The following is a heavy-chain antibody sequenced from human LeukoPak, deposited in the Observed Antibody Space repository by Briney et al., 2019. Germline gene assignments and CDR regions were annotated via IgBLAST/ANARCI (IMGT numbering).Heavy chain of an antibody. Sequence: SETLSLTCTVSGGSISSYYWSWIRQPPGKGLGWIGYIYYSGSTNYNPSLKSRVTISVDTSKDQFSLKLSSVTAADTAVYYCAALRGAYYYYGMDVWGKGTTVTVPS. CDR3: AALRGAYYYYGMDV. CDR2: IYYSGST. CDR1: GGSISSYY. D-gene: IGHD3-10*01. V-gene: IGHV4-59*01. J-gene: IGHJ6*04.